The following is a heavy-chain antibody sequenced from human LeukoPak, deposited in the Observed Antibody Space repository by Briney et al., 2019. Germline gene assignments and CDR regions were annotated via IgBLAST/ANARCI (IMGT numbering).Heavy chain of an antibody. J-gene: IGHJ6*03. CDR1: GYTFTSYA. D-gene: IGHD3-3*01. Sequence: SVKVSCKASGYTFTSYAMNWVRQAPGQGLEWMGGIIPIFGTANYAQKFQGRVTITADKSTSTAYMELSSLRSEDTAVYYCARSYDFWSGYRLGYYMDVWGKGITVTVSS. V-gene: IGHV1-69*06. CDR2: IIPIFGTA. CDR3: ARSYDFWSGYRLGYYMDV.